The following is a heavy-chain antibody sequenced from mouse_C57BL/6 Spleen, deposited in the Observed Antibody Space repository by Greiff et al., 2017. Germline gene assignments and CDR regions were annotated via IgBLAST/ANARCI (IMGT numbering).Heavy chain of an antibody. Sequence: VQLQQPGAELVKPGASVKLSCKASGYTFTSYWMHWVKQRPGQGLEWIGMIHPNSGSTNYNEKFKSKATLTVDKSSSTAYMQLSSLTSEDSAVYYCARGRDYSNYGYFDYWGQGTTLTVSS. V-gene: IGHV1-64*01. D-gene: IGHD2-5*01. CDR2: IHPNSGST. CDR3: ARGRDYSNYGYFDY. J-gene: IGHJ2*01. CDR1: GYTFTSYW.